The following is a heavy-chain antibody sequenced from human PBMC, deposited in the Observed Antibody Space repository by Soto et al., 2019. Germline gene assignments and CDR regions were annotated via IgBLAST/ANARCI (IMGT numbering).Heavy chain of an antibody. CDR1: GFSLSNARMG. D-gene: IGHD3-3*01. CDR3: ARIGAWYYDFWSGYPDPLTYFDY. J-gene: IGHJ4*02. V-gene: IGHV2-26*01. Sequence: QVTLKESGPVLVKPTETLTLTCTVSGFSLSNARMGVSWIRQPPGKALEWLAHIFSNDEKSYSTSLKSRLTISKDTSKSQVVLTMTNMDPVDTATYYCARIGAWYYDFWSGYPDPLTYFDYWGQGTLVTVSS. CDR2: IFSNDEK.